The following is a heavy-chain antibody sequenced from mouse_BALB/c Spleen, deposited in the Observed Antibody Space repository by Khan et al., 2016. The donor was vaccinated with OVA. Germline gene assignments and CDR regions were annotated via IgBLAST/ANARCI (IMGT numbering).Heavy chain of an antibody. D-gene: IGHD2-1*01. J-gene: IGHJ3*01. CDR3: ARGYFGNYEFAY. CDR2: IFPGTGTT. Sequence: QVQLKESGAELVKPGASVKLSCKTSGYTFTSYWIQWVKQRPGQGLGWIGQIFPGTGTTYYNENFKGTATLTVDTSSNTAYMQFSSLTSEDSAVDFCARGYFGNYEFAYWGQGTLVTVSP. V-gene: IGHV1S132*01. CDR1: GYTFTSYW.